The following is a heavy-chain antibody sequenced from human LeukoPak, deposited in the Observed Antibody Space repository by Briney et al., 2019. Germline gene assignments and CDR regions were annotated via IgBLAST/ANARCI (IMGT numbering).Heavy chain of an antibody. CDR2: MNPNSGNT. V-gene: IGHV1-8*03. D-gene: IGHD3-10*01. J-gene: IGHJ3*02. Sequence: EASMKVSCKASGGTFSSYAISWVRQAPGQGLEWMGWMNPNSGNTGYAQKFQGRVTITRNTSISTAYMELSSLRSEDTAVYYCARRFGELLSHAFDIWGQGTMVTVSS. CDR3: ARRFGELLSHAFDI. CDR1: GGTFSSYA.